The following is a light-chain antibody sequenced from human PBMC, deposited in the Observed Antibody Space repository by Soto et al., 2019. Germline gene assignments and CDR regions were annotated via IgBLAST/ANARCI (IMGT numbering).Light chain of an antibody. Sequence: QSALTQPPSASGSPGQSVTISCTGTSSDVGGYKYVSWYQQHPGKAPKLMIYEVSKRPSGVPDRFSGSKSGNTASLTGAGLQAEDEADYYRSSYGGSNNYVFGTGTK. CDR1: SSDVGGYKY. CDR3: SSYGGSNNYV. J-gene: IGLJ1*01. V-gene: IGLV2-8*01. CDR2: EVS.